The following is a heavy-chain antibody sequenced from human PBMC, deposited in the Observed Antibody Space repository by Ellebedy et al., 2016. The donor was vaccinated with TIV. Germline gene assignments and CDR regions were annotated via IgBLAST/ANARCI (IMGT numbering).Heavy chain of an antibody. J-gene: IGHJ4*02. CDR2: INPNSGGT. V-gene: IGHV1-2*02. CDR1: GYTFTGYY. CDR3: ARGEGYDSSGSVDY. D-gene: IGHD3-22*01. Sequence: ASVKVSCXASGYTFTGYYMHWVRQAPGQGLEWMGWINPNSGGTNYAQKFQGRVTMTRDTSISTAYMELSRLRSDDTAVYYCARGEGYDSSGSVDYWGQGTLVTVSS.